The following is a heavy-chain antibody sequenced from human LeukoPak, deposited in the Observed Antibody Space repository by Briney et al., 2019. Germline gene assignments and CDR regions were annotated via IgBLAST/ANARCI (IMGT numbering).Heavy chain of an antibody. J-gene: IGHJ4*02. Sequence: SETLSLTCTVSGGSVSNYYWSWIRQSPGKGLEWIGYIYYTETSYNPSLKSRVAISADTSKNQFSLKLYSVTAADTAVYYCATRKLGNDYWGQGTLVTVSS. D-gene: IGHD7-27*01. V-gene: IGHV4-59*02. CDR3: ATRKLGNDY. CDR2: IYYTET. CDR1: GGSVSNYY.